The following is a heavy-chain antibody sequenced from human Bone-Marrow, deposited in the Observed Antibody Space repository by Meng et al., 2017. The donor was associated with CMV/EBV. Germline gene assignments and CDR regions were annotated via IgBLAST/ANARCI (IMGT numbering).Heavy chain of an antibody. CDR2: ISSSGSTI. V-gene: IGHV3-11*01. D-gene: IGHD1-26*01. Sequence: SGFTFSDYYMSWIRQAPGKGLEWVSYISSSGSTIYYADSVKGRFTISRDNAKNSLYLQMNSLRAKDTAVYYCARDIKWELQVWFDPWGQGTLVTVSS. CDR3: ARDIKWELQVWFDP. J-gene: IGHJ5*02. CDR1: GFTFSDYY.